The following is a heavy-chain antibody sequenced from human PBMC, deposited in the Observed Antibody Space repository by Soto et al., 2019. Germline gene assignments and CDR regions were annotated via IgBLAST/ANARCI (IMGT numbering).Heavy chain of an antibody. CDR3: ARDMTRTVVPYFDF. CDR2: IIPISGAA. Sequence: SVEVSCRASRYTFTSYAMRWVRQAPGQGLEWMGRIIPISGAANYAQKFQGRVTITADKSTSTSYMELSSLRSEDTAVYYCARDMTRTVVPYFDFWGQATLVTVSS. J-gene: IGHJ4*02. CDR1: RYTFTSYA. V-gene: IGHV1-69*06. D-gene: IGHD1-7*01.